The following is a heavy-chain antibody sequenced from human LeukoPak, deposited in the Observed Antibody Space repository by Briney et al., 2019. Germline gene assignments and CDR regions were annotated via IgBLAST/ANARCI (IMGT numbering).Heavy chain of an antibody. D-gene: IGHD2/OR15-2a*01. Sequence: GGSLRLSCAASGNYWMHWVRQAPGKGLVWVSHINSDGSWTSYADSVRGRFTISKDNAKNTVYLQMNSLRAEDTAVYYCVSFYETYWGRGTLVTVS. CDR1: GNYW. CDR3: VSFYETY. V-gene: IGHV3-74*01. J-gene: IGHJ4*02. CDR2: INSDGSWT.